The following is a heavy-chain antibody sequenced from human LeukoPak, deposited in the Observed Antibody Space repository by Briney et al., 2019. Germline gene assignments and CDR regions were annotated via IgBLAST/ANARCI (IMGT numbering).Heavy chain of an antibody. CDR2: ISAYNGNT. J-gene: IGHJ3*02. CDR1: GYTFTSYG. CDR3: ARYRQPGGLYDYVWGSYRFDAFDI. Sequence: ASVKVSCKASGYTFTSYGISWVRQAPGQGLEWMGWISAYNGNTNYAQKLQGRVTMTTDTSTSTAYMELRSLRSDDTAVYYCARYRQPGGLYDYVWGSYRFDAFDIWGQGTMVTVSS. D-gene: IGHD3-16*02. V-gene: IGHV1-18*01.